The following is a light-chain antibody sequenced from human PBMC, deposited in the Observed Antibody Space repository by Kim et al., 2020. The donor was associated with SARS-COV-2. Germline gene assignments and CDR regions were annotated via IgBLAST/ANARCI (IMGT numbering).Light chain of an antibody. CDR1: QSVRSSH. CDR2: GAS. J-gene: IGKJ4*01. V-gene: IGKV3-20*01. CDR3: QHYGSSPPFA. Sequence: PGDKVTRAWKSSQSVRSSHVAWYQHKRGQAPRLLIYGASIRATGVPDKFTGGGSGADFTLTISRLDPEDFAVYYCQHYGSSPPFAFGGGTKVDIK.